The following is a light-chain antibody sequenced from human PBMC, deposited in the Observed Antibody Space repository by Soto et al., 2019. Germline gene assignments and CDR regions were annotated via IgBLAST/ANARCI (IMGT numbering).Light chain of an antibody. CDR1: QSITNNY. Sequence: ETVLTQSPGTLSLSPGERATLSCRASQSITNNYLAWYQQKPGQAPRLLIYGASSRVTGIPDRFSGSGSGTDFTITISSLEPQDCEVYYRQQYRRSPITFGQGKRLAIK. CDR2: GAS. CDR3: QQYRRSPIT. J-gene: IGKJ5*01. V-gene: IGKV3-20*01.